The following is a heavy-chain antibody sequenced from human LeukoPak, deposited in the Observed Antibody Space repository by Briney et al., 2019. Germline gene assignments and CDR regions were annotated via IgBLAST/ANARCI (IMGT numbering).Heavy chain of an antibody. CDR1: GGSISSYY. J-gene: IGHJ6*02. CDR3: AREGFDSYYYYYGMDV. D-gene: IGHD3-9*01. V-gene: IGHV4-59*01. CDR2: IYYSGST. Sequence: SETLSLTCTVSGGSISSYYWSWIRQPPGKGLEWIGYIYYSGSTNYNPSPKSRVTISVDTSKNQFSLKLSSVTAADTAVYYCAREGFDSYYYYYGMDVWGQGTTVTVSS.